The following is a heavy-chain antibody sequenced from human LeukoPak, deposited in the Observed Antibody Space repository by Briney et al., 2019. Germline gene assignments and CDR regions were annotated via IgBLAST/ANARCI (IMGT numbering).Heavy chain of an antibody. V-gene: IGHV3-23*01. J-gene: IGHJ6*02. CDR1: GFTFSSYA. CDR3: AKYEAYSSGWRVYYYYGMDV. CDR2: ISATDGRT. D-gene: IGHD6-19*01. Sequence: GGSLRLSCAASGFTFSSYAMSWVRQAPGKGLEWVSGISATDGRTFYADSVKGRFTISRDNSKNTLFLQMSSLRAEDTAVYYCAKYEAYSSGWRVYYYYGMDVWGQGTTVTVSS.